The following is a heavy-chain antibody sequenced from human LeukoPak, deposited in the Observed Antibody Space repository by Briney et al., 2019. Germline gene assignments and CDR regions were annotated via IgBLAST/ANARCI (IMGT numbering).Heavy chain of an antibody. CDR2: ISSSSSYI. V-gene: IGHV3-21*01. CDR1: GFTFSSYS. Sequence: GGSLRLSCAASGFTFSSYSMNWVRQAPGKGLEWVSSISSSSSYIYYADSVKGRFTISRDNAKNSLYLQMNSLRAEDTAVYYCAKGGYGDYADYYYYGMDVWGKGTTVTVSS. CDR3: AKGGYGDYADYYYYGMDV. D-gene: IGHD4-17*01. J-gene: IGHJ6*04.